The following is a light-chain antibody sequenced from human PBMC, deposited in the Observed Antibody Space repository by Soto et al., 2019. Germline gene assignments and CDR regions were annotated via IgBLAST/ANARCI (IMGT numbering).Light chain of an antibody. CDR1: SSDVGSYNL. Sequence: QSALTQPASVSGSPGRSITFSCTGTSSDVGSYNLVSWYQQHPGKAPKLMIYEVSKRPSGVSNRFSGSESGNTASLTISGLQAEDEADYYCCSYAGSDVVFGGGTKLTVL. V-gene: IGLV2-23*02. J-gene: IGLJ2*01. CDR3: CSYAGSDVV. CDR2: EVS.